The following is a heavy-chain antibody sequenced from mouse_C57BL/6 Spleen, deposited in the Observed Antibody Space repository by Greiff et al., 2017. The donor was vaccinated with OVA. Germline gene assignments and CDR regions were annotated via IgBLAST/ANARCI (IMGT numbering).Heavy chain of an antibody. CDR2: INPNSGST. CDR3: TRGYGDDGVDY. D-gene: IGHD2-2*01. J-gene: IGHJ2*01. V-gene: IGHV1-64*01. CDR1: GYTFTSYW. Sequence: QVQLQQPGAELVKPGASVKLSCKASGYTFTSYWMHWVKQRPGQGLEWIGMINPNSGSTNYNEKFKGKATLTVAKSSSTAYMQLSSLTSEDSAVYYCTRGYGDDGVDYWGQGTTLTVSS.